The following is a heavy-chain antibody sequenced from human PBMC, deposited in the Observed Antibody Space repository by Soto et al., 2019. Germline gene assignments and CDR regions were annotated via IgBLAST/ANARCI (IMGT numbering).Heavy chain of an antibody. CDR3: TRDSDVKSGYYVRYYYYYYMDV. V-gene: IGHV3-73*01. D-gene: IGHD3-3*01. Sequence: GGSLRLSCAASGFTFSGSAMHWVRQASGKGLEWVGRIRSKANSYATAYAASVKGRFTISRDDSKNTAYLQMNSLKTEDTAVYYCTRDSDVKSGYYVRYYYYYYMDVWGKGTTVTVSS. CDR2: IRSKANSYAT. J-gene: IGHJ6*03. CDR1: GFTFSGSA.